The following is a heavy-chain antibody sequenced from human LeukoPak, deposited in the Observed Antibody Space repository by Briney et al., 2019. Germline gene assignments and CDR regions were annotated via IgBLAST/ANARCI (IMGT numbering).Heavy chain of an antibody. CDR2: INPNSGGT. CDR3: ASSIAVAGTSFDY. Sequence: ASVKVSCNASGYTFTGYYMHWVRQAPGQGLEWMGWINPNSGGTNYAQKFQGRVTMTRDTSISTAYMELSRLRSDDTAVYYCASSIAVAGTSFDYWGQGTLVTVSS. J-gene: IGHJ4*02. V-gene: IGHV1-2*02. D-gene: IGHD6-19*01. CDR1: GYTFTGYY.